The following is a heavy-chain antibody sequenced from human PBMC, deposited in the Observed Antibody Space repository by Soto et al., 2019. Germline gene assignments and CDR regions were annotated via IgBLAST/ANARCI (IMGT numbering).Heavy chain of an antibody. V-gene: IGHV1-58*01. CDR3: ARDQGITGTERYYYYGMDV. J-gene: IGHJ6*02. Sequence: SVKVSCKASGFTFTSSAVQWVRQARGQRLEWIGWIGVGSGNRHYAQKFQERVTITRDMSTNTAYMELSSLRSEDTAVYYCARDQGITGTERYYYYGMDVWG. D-gene: IGHD1-20*01. CDR2: IGVGSGNR. CDR1: GFTFTSSA.